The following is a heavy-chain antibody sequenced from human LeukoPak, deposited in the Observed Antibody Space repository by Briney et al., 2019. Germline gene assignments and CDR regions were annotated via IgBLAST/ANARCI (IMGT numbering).Heavy chain of an antibody. CDR2: IYPADSDT. CDR3: ARLIATVAGTGDFEY. V-gene: IGHV5-51*01. J-gene: IGHJ4*02. Sequence: GESLKISCKGSGYSFTSYWIGWVRQMPGKGLESMGIIYPADSDTTYSPSFQGQVTISVDKSISTVYLHWSSLKASDTAIYYCARLIATVAGTGDFEYWGQGTLVTVSS. D-gene: IGHD6-19*01. CDR1: GYSFTSYW.